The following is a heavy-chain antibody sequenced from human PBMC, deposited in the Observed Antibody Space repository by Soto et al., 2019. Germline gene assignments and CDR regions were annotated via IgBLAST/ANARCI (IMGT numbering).Heavy chain of an antibody. CDR1: GGTFSSHV. V-gene: IGHV1-69*01. Sequence: QVQLVQSGAEVKKPGSSVKVSCKASGGTFSSHVFNWVRQAPGQGLEWMGGIMPIIGTANYAQKFQGRVTITADDSTSTAYMELSSLRSEDTAVYYCAGDLEFRDGNISHLDYWGQGTLVTVSS. J-gene: IGHJ4*02. CDR3: AGDLEFRDGNISHLDY. CDR2: IMPIIGTA. D-gene: IGHD3-10*01.